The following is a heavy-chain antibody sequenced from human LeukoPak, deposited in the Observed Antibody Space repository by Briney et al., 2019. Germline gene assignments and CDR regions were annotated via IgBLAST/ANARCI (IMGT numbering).Heavy chain of an antibody. V-gene: IGHV3-53*01. CDR3: ARDLGRGYDWGD. D-gene: IGHD5-12*01. J-gene: IGHJ4*02. Sequence: GGSLRLSCAASGFTVSSNYMSWVRQAPGKGLEWVSVIYSGGTTYYSDSVKGRFTISRDSSKNTLYLQMNSLRAEDTAVYYCARDLGRGYDWGDWGQGTLVTVSS. CDR2: IYSGGTT. CDR1: GFTVSSNY.